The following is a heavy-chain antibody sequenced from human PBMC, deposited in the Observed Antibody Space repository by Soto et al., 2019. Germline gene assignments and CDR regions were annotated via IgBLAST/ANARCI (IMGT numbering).Heavy chain of an antibody. V-gene: IGHV4-39*01. CDR2: IYYSGST. J-gene: IGHJ5*02. D-gene: IGHD6-13*01. Sequence: PSETLSLTCTVSGGSISSSSYYWGWIRQPPGKGLEWIGSIYYSGSTYYDPSLKSRVTISVDTSKNQFSLKLSSVTAADTAVYYCARHAPKYGSSWYLEGNWFDPWGQGTLVTVSS. CDR3: ARHAPKYGSSWYLEGNWFDP. CDR1: GGSISSSSYY.